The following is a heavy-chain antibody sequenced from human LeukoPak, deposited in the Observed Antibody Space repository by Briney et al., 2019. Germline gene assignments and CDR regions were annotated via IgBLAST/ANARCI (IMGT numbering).Heavy chain of an antibody. D-gene: IGHD5-18*01. CDR3: ASGSGYSYGAWWY. CDR2: INPNSGGT. V-gene: IGHV1-2*02. CDR1: GYTFTGYY. J-gene: IGHJ4*02. Sequence: ASVKVSCKASGYTFTGYYIHWVRQAPGQGLEWMGWINPNSGGTNYAQKFQGRVTMTRDTSISTGYMELSRLRSDDTAVYYCASGSGYSYGAWWYWGQGTLVTVSS.